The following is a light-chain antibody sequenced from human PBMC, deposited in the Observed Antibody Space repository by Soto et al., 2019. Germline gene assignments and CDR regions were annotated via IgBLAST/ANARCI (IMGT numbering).Light chain of an antibody. CDR1: QSITSW. V-gene: IGKV1-5*03. CDR3: QHYDSYPWT. J-gene: IGKJ1*01. CDR2: KAS. Sequence: DIQMTQSPSTLSASVEDRVTITCRASQSITSWLAWYQQKPGKAPKLLIYKASSLESGVPSRFSGRGSGTEFTLTISSLQPDDFATYYCQHYDSYPWTFGQGTKV.